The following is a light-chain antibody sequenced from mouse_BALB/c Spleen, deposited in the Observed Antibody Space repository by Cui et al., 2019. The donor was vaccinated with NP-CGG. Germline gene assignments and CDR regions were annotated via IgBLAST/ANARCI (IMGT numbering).Light chain of an antibody. V-gene: IGLV1*01. CDR1: TGAVTTSNY. CDR2: GTN. J-gene: IGLJ1*01. Sequence: QAVLTQEFAPTTSHGERVTLTCRSSTGAVTTSNYANWVQEKPDHLFTGLIGGTNNRPPGVPARFSGSLIGDKAALTITGAQTEDEAIYFCALWYSNHWVFGGGTKLTVL. CDR3: ALWYSNHWV.